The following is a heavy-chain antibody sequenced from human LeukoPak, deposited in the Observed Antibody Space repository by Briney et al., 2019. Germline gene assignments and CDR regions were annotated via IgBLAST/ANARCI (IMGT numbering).Heavy chain of an antibody. J-gene: IGHJ4*02. V-gene: IGHV3-30*04. CDR1: GFTFSSYA. CDR2: ISYDGSNK. D-gene: IGHD6-19*01. CDR3: ARDPRHSSGWYRDY. Sequence: GGSLRLSCAASGFTFSSYAMHWVRQAPGKGLEWVAVISYDGSNKYYADSVKGRFTIFRDNSKNTLYLQMNSLRAEDTAVYYCARDPRHSSGWYRDYWGQGTLVTVSS.